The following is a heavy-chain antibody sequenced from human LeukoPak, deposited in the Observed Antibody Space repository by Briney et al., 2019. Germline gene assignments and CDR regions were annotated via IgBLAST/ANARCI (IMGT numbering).Heavy chain of an antibody. J-gene: IGHJ4*02. Sequence: SETLSLTCAVYGGSFSGYHWSWIRQPPGEGLEWIGEISQSGSTNDNPSLKSRVSISLDTSKNQFSLKLKSMTAADTAVYYCASVRGYYIDYWSQGTLATVSS. CDR2: ISQSGST. D-gene: IGHD3-10*02. CDR3: ASVRGYYIDY. V-gene: IGHV4-34*01. CDR1: GGSFSGYH.